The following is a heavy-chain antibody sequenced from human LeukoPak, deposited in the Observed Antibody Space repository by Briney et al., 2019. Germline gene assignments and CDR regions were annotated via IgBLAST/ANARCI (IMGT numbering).Heavy chain of an antibody. CDR3: ARDAARSGYDYAFDI. CDR2: INHSGST. D-gene: IGHD5-12*01. CDR1: GGSFRGYY. J-gene: IGHJ3*02. V-gene: IGHV4-34*01. Sequence: SETLSLTCAVYGGSFRGYYWGWIRQPPGKGLEWIGEINHSGSTNYNPSLKSRVTISVDTSKNQFSLKLSSVTAADTAVYYCARDAARSGYDYAFDIWGQGTMVTVSS.